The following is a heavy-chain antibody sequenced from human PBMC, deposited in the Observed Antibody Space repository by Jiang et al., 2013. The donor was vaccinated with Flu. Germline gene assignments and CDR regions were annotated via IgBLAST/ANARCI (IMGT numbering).Heavy chain of an antibody. V-gene: IGHV3-66*02. CDR2: FYSGGTT. Sequence: VQLLESGGGLVQPGGSLRPSCVGSGFIVSDNNINWVRQTPGKGLEWVSVFYSGGTTYYADSVKGRFTISRDNSENTVYLQMNSLRTEDTAVYYCAESRFRQRGQGTLVTVSS. CDR3: AESRFRQ. J-gene: IGHJ4*02. D-gene: IGHD3-10*01. CDR1: GFIVSDNN.